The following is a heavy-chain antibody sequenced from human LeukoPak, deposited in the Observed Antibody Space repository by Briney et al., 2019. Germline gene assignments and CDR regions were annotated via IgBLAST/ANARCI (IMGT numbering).Heavy chain of an antibody. CDR1: GSSISSGVYY. V-gene: IGHV4-61*02. D-gene: IGHD1-26*01. J-gene: IGHJ4*02. CDR2: IHTRGAT. Sequence: PSETLSLTCTVSGSSISSGVYYWSWIRQPAGKGLEWIGRIHTRGATNYNPSLKSRVTISVDTSKNQFSLKLSSVTAADTAVYYCARDSSGVGATGGWGQGTLVTVSS. CDR3: ARDSSGVGATGG.